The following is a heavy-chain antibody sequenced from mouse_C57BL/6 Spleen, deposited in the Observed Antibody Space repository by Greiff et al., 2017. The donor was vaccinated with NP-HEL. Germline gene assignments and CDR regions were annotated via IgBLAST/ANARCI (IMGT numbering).Heavy chain of an antibody. CDR3: ARSTMVTTDAMDY. Sequence: VKLMESGPGLVQPSQCLSITCTVSGFSLTSYGVHWVRQSPGKGLEWLGVIWSGGSTDYNAAFISRLSISKDNSKSQVFFKMNSLQADDTAIYYCARSTMVTTDAMDYWGQGTSVTVSS. CDR1: GFSLTSYG. CDR2: IWSGGST. D-gene: IGHD2-2*01. V-gene: IGHV2-2*01. J-gene: IGHJ4*01.